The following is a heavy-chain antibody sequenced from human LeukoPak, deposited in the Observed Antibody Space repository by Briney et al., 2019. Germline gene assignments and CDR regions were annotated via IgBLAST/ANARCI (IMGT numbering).Heavy chain of an antibody. CDR2: INHSGST. CDR1: GGSISSGSYY. Sequence: SETLSLTCTVSGGSISSGSYYWSWIRQPPGKGLEWIGEINHSGSTNYNPSLKSRVTISVDTSKNQFSLKLSSVTAADTAVYYCARGEVVDSHYYFDYWGQGTLVTVSS. V-gene: IGHV4-39*07. J-gene: IGHJ4*02. D-gene: IGHD2-15*01. CDR3: ARGEVVDSHYYFDY.